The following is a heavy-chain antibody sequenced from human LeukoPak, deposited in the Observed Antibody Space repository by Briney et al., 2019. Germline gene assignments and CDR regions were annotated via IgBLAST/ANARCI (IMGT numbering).Heavy chain of an antibody. CDR3: ARDPNIGWDYAYVWGSYRPIDY. V-gene: IGHV3-48*04. CDR2: ISSSSSTI. CDR1: GFTFSSYS. D-gene: IGHD3-16*02. Sequence: SGGSLRLSCAAAGFTFSSYSMNWVRQAPGKGLEGVSYISSSSSTIYYGDSLKGRFTRSRDNEKNLLYLQMNSLRAEDTAVYYCARDPNIGWDYAYVWGSYRPIDYWGQGTLVTVSS. J-gene: IGHJ4*02.